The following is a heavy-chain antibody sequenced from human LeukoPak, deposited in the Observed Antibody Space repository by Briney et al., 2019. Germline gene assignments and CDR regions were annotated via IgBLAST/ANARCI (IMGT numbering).Heavy chain of an antibody. D-gene: IGHD2-15*01. CDR1: GYTFTSYG. CDR3: ARALDIVVVVAATQMDY. Sequence: GASVKVSCKASGYTFTSYGISWVRQAPGQGLEWMGWISAYNGNTNYAQKLQGRVTMTTDTSTSTAYMELSRLRSDDTAVYYCARALDIVVVVAATQMDYWGQGTLVTVSS. J-gene: IGHJ4*02. CDR2: ISAYNGNT. V-gene: IGHV1-18*01.